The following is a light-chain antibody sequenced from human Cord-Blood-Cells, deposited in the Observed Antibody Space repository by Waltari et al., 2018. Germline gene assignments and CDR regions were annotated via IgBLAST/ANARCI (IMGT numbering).Light chain of an antibody. CDR2: GKN. V-gene: IGLV3-19*01. CDR1: SLRSYY. J-gene: IGLJ1*01. Sequence: SSELTQDPAVSLALGQTVRTTCQGDSLRSYYASRYQQKPGQAPVLVIYGKNNRPSGIPDRFSGSSSGNTASLTITGAQAEDEADYYCNSRDSSGNHYVFGTGTKVTVL. CDR3: NSRDSSGNHYV.